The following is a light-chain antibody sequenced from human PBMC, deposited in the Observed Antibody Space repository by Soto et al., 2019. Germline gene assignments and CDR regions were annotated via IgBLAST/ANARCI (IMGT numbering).Light chain of an antibody. CDR1: RSNIRSNY. CDR2: RNT. Sequence: QSVLTQPPSASGTPGQRVTFSWSGSRSNIRSNYVYWYQQIAGRAPKLLITRNTQRPSEVPDRFSGSKSGTGASLAISGLRSEDEAEYFRESWDDNLCGPIFGGGTKLTVL. J-gene: IGLJ2*01. CDR3: ESWDDNLCGPI. V-gene: IGLV1-47*01.